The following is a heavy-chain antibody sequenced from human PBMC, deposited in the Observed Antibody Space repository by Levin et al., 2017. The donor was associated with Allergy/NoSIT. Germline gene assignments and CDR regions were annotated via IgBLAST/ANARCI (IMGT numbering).Heavy chain of an antibody. D-gene: IGHD2-15*01. CDR3: ARSPHLVGYYMDV. CDR1: GGTFSSYA. V-gene: IGHV1-69*01. J-gene: IGHJ6*03. CDR2: IIPIFGTA. Sequence: PGESLKISCKASGGTFSSYAISWVRQAPGQGLEWMGGIIPIFGTANYAQKFQGRVTITADESTSTAYMELSSLRSEDTAVYYCARSPHLVGYYMDVWGKGTTVTVSS.